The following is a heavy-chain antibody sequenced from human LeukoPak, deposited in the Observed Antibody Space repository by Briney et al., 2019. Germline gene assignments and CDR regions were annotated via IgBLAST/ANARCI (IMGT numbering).Heavy chain of an antibody. CDR3: ARVVVVVPTNWFDP. J-gene: IGHJ5*02. CDR1: GYTFTGYY. V-gene: IGHV1-2*02. CDR2: INPNSGGT. D-gene: IGHD2-2*01. Sequence: GASVKVSCKASGYTFTGYYMHWVRQAPGQGLEWMGWINPNSGGTNYAQKFQGRVTMTRDTSISTAYMELSRLRSDDTAVYYCARVVVVVPTNWFDPWGQGTLVTVSS.